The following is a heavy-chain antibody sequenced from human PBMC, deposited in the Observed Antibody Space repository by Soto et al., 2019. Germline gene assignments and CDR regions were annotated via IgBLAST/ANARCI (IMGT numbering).Heavy chain of an antibody. CDR3: ARVLAARASRDFDY. V-gene: IGHV4-34*01. J-gene: IGHJ4*02. CDR2: INPSGGT. D-gene: IGHD6-6*01. Sequence: SETLSLTCAVYGGCFSTDYWSWIRQPPGKGLEWIGEINPSGGTNYNPSLKSRVTISVATSKNQFSLKLSSVTAADTAVYYCARVLAARASRDFDYWGQGTLVTVSS. CDR1: GGCFSTDY.